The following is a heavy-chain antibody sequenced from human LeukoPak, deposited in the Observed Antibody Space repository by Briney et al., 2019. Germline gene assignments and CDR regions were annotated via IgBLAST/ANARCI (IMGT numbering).Heavy chain of an antibody. CDR3: ARDQGSSWYRMAFDY. J-gene: IGHJ4*02. CDR2: IYTSGST. D-gene: IGHD6-13*01. V-gene: IGHV4-4*07. Sequence: TSETLSLTCTVSGGSISSYYWSWIRQPAGKGLERIGRIYTSGSTNYNPSLKSRVTISVDKSKNQFSLKLSSVTAADTAVYYCARDQGSSWYRMAFDYWGQGTLVTVSS. CDR1: GGSISSYY.